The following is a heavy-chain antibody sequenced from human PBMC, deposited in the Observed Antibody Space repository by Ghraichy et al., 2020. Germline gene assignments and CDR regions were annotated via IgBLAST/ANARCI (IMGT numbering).Heavy chain of an antibody. Sequence: GGSLRLSCAASGFTFSTYNMNWVRQAPGKGLEWVSYISSSSGTIYYADSVKGRFTISRDNAKNSLYLQMSSLRDDDTAMYYCARDYYRSGSYSFDYWGQGTLVTVSS. D-gene: IGHD3-10*01. CDR3: ARDYYRSGSYSFDY. V-gene: IGHV3-48*02. J-gene: IGHJ4*02. CDR1: GFTFSTYN. CDR2: ISSSSGTI.